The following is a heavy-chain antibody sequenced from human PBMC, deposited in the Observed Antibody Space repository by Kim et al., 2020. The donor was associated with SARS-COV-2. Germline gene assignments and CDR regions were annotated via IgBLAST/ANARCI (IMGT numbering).Heavy chain of an antibody. V-gene: IGHV4-59*01. CDR3: ARETTRGAFDI. Sequence: SETLSLTCTVSGGSISSYYWSWIRQPPGKGLEWIGYIYYSGSTNYNPSLKSRVTISVDTSKNQFSLKLSSVTAADTAVYYCARETTRGAFDIWGQGTMVTVSS. J-gene: IGHJ3*02. CDR2: IYYSGST. CDR1: GGSISSYY. D-gene: IGHD1-7*01.